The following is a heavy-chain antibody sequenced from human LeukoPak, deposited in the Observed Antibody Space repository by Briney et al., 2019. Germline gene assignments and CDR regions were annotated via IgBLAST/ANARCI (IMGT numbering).Heavy chain of an antibody. V-gene: IGHV3-33*01. CDR3: ARSLYGDYAQSAFDI. Sequence: GGSLRLSSAASGFTFSSYGMHWVRQAPGKGLEWVAVIWYDGSNKYYADSVKGRFTISRDNSKNTLYLQMNSLRAEDTAVYYCARSLYGDYAQSAFDIWGQGTMVTVSS. CDR2: IWYDGSNK. J-gene: IGHJ3*02. D-gene: IGHD4-17*01. CDR1: GFTFSSYG.